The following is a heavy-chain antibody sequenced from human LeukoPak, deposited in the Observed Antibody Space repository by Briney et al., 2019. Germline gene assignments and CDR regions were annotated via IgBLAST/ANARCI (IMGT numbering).Heavy chain of an antibody. CDR1: GGSISSGDYY. CDR3: ARSIAVAGPVASDAFDI. Sequence: PSETLSLTCTVSGGSISSGDYYWGWLRQPPGKGLEWIGYIYYSGSTYYNPSLKSRVTISVDTSKNQFSLKLSSVTAADTAVYYCARSIAVAGPVASDAFDIWGQGTMVTVSS. D-gene: IGHD6-19*01. J-gene: IGHJ3*02. V-gene: IGHV4-30-4*01. CDR2: IYYSGST.